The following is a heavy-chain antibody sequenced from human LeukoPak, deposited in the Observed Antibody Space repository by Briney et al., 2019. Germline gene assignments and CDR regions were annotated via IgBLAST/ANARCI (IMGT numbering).Heavy chain of an antibody. Sequence: SDTLSLTCTVSGGSISSSGYYWGWIRQPPGKGLEWIGTIYYCGSTYYNPSLNSRVTISVDTSKNQFSLKLSSVTAADTAVYYCARTGNTAVPPYFDYWGQGALVRVSS. CDR1: GGSISSSGYY. J-gene: IGHJ4*02. CDR2: IYYCGST. D-gene: IGHD3-10*01. V-gene: IGHV4-39*01. CDR3: ARTGNTAVPPYFDY.